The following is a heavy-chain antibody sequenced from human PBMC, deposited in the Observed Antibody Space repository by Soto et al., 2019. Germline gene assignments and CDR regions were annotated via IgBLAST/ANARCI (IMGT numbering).Heavy chain of an antibody. CDR1: GGAISGYY. J-gene: IGHJ5*02. D-gene: IGHD3-3*01. Sequence: SETLSLTCTVTGGAISGYYWTWIRQSDGEGLEWIGRIYSSGSTNYNPSLKSRVTISLDTSMNYFSLRLSSVTAAGTAVYYCARGQRFSDWFDPWGQGTLVTVSS. CDR2: IYSSGST. CDR3: ARGQRFSDWFDP. V-gene: IGHV4-4*07.